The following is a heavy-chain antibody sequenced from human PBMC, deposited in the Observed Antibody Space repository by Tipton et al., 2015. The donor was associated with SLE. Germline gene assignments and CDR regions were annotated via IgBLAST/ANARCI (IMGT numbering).Heavy chain of an antibody. CDR2: INHSGGT. Sequence: TLSLTCAVYGGSFSGHYWNWIRQPPGKGLEWIGEINHSGGTNYNPSLKSRVTISVDTSKNQFSLKLTSVTAADTAVYYCARRITLFGVVRYFDHWGQGILVTVSS. J-gene: IGHJ4*02. D-gene: IGHD3-3*01. V-gene: IGHV4-34*01. CDR3: ARRITLFGVVRYFDH. CDR1: GGSFSGHY.